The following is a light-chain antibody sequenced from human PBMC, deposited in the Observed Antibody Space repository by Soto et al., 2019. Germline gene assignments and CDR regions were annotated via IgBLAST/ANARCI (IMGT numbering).Light chain of an antibody. CDR2: AAS. V-gene: IGKV1-6*01. Sequence: AIQMTQSPSSLSASVGDRVTITCRASQGIRNDLGWYQQKSGKAPKLLIYAASSLQSGVPSRFSGSGSGTDFTLTISSLQPEDFATYYCLQDYNYPPWTFGQGTKVEIK. J-gene: IGKJ1*01. CDR3: LQDYNYPPWT. CDR1: QGIRND.